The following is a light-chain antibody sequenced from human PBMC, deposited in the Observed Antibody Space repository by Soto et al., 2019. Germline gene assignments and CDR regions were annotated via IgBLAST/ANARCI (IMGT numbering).Light chain of an antibody. CDR3: CSYAGSRTYV. Sequence: QSALTQPASVSGPLGQSIVISCTGSSSDLGSYDLVSWYQQYPGKAPKVVIFEGTKRPSRVSNRFSGSKSGNTASLTISGLQTEDEADYYCCSYAGSRTYVFGAGTKVTVL. CDR1: SSDLGSYDL. V-gene: IGLV2-23*01. J-gene: IGLJ1*01. CDR2: EGT.